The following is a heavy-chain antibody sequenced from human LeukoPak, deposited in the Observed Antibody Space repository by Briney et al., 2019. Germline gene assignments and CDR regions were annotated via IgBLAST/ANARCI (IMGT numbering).Heavy chain of an antibody. V-gene: IGHV4-59*01. D-gene: IGHD1-26*01. CDR2: IYYSGST. CDR3: AGVIWFKGELLYFDY. J-gene: IGHJ4*02. CDR1: GGSISSYY. Sequence: SETLSLTCTVSGGSISSYYWSWIRQPPGKGLEWIGYIYYSGSTNYNPSLKSRVTISVDTSKNQFSLKLSSVTAADTAVYYCAGVIWFKGELLYFDYWGQGTLVTVSS.